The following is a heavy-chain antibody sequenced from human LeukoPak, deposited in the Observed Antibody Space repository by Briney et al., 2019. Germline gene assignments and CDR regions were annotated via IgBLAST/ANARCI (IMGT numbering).Heavy chain of an antibody. Sequence: GGSLRLSCAASGFTFSSYSMNWVRQAPGKGLEWVAVISYDGSNKYYADSVKGRFTISRDNSKNTLYLQMYSLRAEDTAVYYCARDSSEPIAAAGTSWFDPWGQGTLVTVSS. V-gene: IGHV3-30*03. CDR2: ISYDGSNK. D-gene: IGHD6-13*01. CDR1: GFTFSSYS. J-gene: IGHJ5*02. CDR3: ARDSSEPIAAAGTSWFDP.